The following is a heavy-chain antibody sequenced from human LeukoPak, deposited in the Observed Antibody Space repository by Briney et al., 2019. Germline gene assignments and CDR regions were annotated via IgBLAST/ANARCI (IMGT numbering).Heavy chain of an antibody. J-gene: IGHJ6*02. CDR2: INPNSGGT. V-gene: IGHV1-2*04. D-gene: IGHD4-17*01. CDR3: ARIKGLTTIAPWARLVAPPAIGDYYYYGMDV. Sequence: GGSVKVSCKASGYTLTGYYMHWVRQAPGQGLEWMGWINPNSGGTNYAQKFQGWVTMTRDTSISTAYMELRSLRSDDTAVYYCARIKGLTTIAPWARLVAPPAIGDYYYYGMDVWGQGTTVTVSS. CDR1: GYTLTGYY.